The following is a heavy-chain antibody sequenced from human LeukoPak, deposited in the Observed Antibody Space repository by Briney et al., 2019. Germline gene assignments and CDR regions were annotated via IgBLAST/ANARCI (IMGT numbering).Heavy chain of an antibody. CDR2: INPNSGGT. CDR3: AREHDYGDSGGY. V-gene: IGHV1-2*06. CDR1: GYTFTGYY. Sequence: GASVKGSCKASGYTFTGYYMHWVRQAPGQGLEWMGRINPNSGGTNYAQKFQGRVTMSRDTSISTAYMELSRLRSDDTAVYYCAREHDYGDSGGYWGQGTLVTVSS. D-gene: IGHD4-17*01. J-gene: IGHJ4*02.